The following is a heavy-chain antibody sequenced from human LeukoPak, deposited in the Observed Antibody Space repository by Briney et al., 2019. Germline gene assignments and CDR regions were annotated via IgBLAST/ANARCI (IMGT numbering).Heavy chain of an antibody. Sequence: PSETLSLTCTVSGGSISNYYCNWIRQPPGKGLEWIGYIHYSGSTNYNPSLKSRVTISVDTSKNQFSLKLSSVTAADTAVYYCAGGELRFDYWGQGTLVTVSS. V-gene: IGHV4-59*08. J-gene: IGHJ4*02. CDR2: IHYSGST. CDR1: GGSISNYY. CDR3: AGGELRFDY. D-gene: IGHD1-26*01.